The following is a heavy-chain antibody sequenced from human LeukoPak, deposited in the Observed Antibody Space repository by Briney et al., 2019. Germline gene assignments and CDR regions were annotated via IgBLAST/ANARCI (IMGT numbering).Heavy chain of an antibody. V-gene: IGHV3-23*01. CDR1: GFTFSTFA. Sequence: GGSLRLSCAASGFTFSTFAMIWVRQPPGKGLEWVSSIFPSGGEIHYADSVKGRFTISRDNSKNTLYLQMNSLRAEDTAVYYCANIRMGSLNIWGQGTMVTVSS. J-gene: IGHJ3*02. D-gene: IGHD3-10*01. CDR3: ANIRMGSLNI. CDR2: IFPSGGEI.